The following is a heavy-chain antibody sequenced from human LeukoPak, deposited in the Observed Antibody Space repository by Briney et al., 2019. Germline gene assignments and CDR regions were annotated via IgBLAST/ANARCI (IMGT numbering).Heavy chain of an antibody. CDR2: INSDGKST. V-gene: IGHV3-74*01. CDR3: ARDHSFAFDY. CDR1: GFTFSSYW. Sequence: PGGSLRLSCAASGFTFSSYWMHWVRQGPGEGLVWVSRINSDGKSTSYADSVKGRFTISRDNAKDTLYLQMNSLRDEDTAIYYCARDHSFAFDYWGQGTLVTVSS. J-gene: IGHJ4*02. D-gene: IGHD3-3*01.